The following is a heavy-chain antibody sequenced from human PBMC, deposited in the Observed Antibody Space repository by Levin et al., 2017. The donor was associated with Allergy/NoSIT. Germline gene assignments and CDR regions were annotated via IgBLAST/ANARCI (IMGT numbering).Heavy chain of an antibody. Sequence: GGSLRLSCAASGFTFTNAWMSWVRQAPGKGLEWVGRIKSRAHGGTIEYAAPVKGRFAISRDDSENRLYLQMNSLKSEDTAVYYCATEGYSDSGGHNFWGQGALVTVSS. CDR1: GFTFTNAW. D-gene: IGHD3-22*01. V-gene: IGHV3-15*01. J-gene: IGHJ4*02. CDR2: IKSRAHGGTI. CDR3: ATEGYSDSGGHNF.